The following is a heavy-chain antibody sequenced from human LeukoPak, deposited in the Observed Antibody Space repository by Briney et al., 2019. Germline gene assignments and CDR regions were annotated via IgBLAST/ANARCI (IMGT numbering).Heavy chain of an antibody. CDR2: IKQDGSEK. CDR1: GFTFSSYW. J-gene: IGHJ4*02. V-gene: IGHV3-7*01. CDR3: ASDFDSSDDY. D-gene: IGHD3-22*01. Sequence: GGSLRLSCAASGFTFSSYWMSWVRQAPGKGLEWVANIKQDGSEKYYVDSVKGRFTISRDNAKNSLYLQMISLRAEDSAVYYCASDFDSSDDYWGQGTLVTVSS.